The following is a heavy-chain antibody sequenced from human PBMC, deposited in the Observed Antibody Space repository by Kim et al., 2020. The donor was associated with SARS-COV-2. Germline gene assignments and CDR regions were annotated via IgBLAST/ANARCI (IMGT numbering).Heavy chain of an antibody. CDR3: ARDPWGADSPWYYDILTGYFAY. J-gene: IGHJ4*02. D-gene: IGHD3-9*01. CDR1: GYTFTSYA. Sequence: ASVKVSCKASGYTFTSYAMHWVRQAPGQRLEWMGWINAGNGNTKYSQKFQGRVTITRDTSASTAYMELSSLRSEDTAVYYCARDPWGADSPWYYDILTGYFAYWGQGTLVTVSS. V-gene: IGHV1-3*01. CDR2: INAGNGNT.